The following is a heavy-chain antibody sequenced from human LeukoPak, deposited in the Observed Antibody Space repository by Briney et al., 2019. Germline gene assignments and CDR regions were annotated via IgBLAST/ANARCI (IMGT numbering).Heavy chain of an antibody. D-gene: IGHD5-24*01. V-gene: IGHV3-23*01. CDR3: AKSPNYCYYYYYMDV. Sequence: GGSLRLSCAASGFTFSSYGMSWVRQAPGKGLEWVSAISGSGGSTYYADSVKGRFTISRDNSKNTLYLQMNSLRAEDTAVYYCAKSPNYCYYYYYMDVWGKGTTVTISS. CDR2: ISGSGGST. CDR1: GFTFSSYG. J-gene: IGHJ6*03.